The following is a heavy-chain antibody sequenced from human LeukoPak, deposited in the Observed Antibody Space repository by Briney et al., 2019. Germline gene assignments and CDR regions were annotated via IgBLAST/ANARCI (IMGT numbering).Heavy chain of an antibody. V-gene: IGHV4-34*01. CDR1: GGSFSGYY. CDR3: ARDLGSSWDYLDY. J-gene: IGHJ4*02. D-gene: IGHD6-13*01. Sequence: SETLSLTCAVYGGSFSGYYWSWIRQPPGKGLEWIGEINHSGSTNYNPSLKSRVTISVDTSKNQFSLKLSSVTAADTAVYYCARDLGSSWDYLDYWGQGTLVTVSS. CDR2: INHSGST.